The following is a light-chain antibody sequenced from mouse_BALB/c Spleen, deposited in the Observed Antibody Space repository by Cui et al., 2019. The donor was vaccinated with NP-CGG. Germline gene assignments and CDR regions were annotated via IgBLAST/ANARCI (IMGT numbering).Light chain of an antibody. V-gene: IGLV1*01. CDR1: TGAVTTSNY. J-gene: IGLJ1*01. CDR2: GTN. Sequence: QAVVTQESALTTSPGETVTLTCRSSTGAVTTSNYANWVQEKPDHLFTGLIGGTNNRAPGVPARFSGSLIGDKAALTIIGAQTEDEAIYFCALWYSNHWVFGGGSKLTV. CDR3: ALWYSNHWV.